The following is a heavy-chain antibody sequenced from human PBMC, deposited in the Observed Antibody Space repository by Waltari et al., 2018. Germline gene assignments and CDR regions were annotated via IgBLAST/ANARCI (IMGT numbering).Heavy chain of an antibody. Sequence: QVQLVESGGGVVQPGRSLRLSCAASGFTFSSYAMHWVRQAPGKGLEWVAVISYDGSNQCYAHSVTGRFTISRDNSTNTLYLQMNRLRAEDTAVYCCARDPWGGYCSGGSCSSYYWGQGTLVTVSS. J-gene: IGHJ4*02. CDR3: ARDPWGGYCSGGSCSSYY. CDR2: ISYDGSNQ. D-gene: IGHD2-15*01. V-gene: IGHV3-30-3*01. CDR1: GFTFSSYA.